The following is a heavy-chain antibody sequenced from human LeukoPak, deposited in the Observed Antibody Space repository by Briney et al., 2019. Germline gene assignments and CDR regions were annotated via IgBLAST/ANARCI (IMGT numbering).Heavy chain of an antibody. CDR2: IYYSGNT. V-gene: IGHV4-59*01. Sequence: TSETLSLTCTVSGGSLSGYYSRWIRQPPGKGLEWIGYIYYSGNTNYNPSLKSRVTISVDTSKNQFSLKLSSVTAADTAVYYCATDNSYGSGSYYTWGQGTLVTVSS. CDR1: GGSLSGYY. CDR3: ATDNSYGSGSYYT. J-gene: IGHJ4*02. D-gene: IGHD3-10*01.